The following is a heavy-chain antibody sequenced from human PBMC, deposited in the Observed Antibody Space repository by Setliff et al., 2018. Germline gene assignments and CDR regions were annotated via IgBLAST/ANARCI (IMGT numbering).Heavy chain of an antibody. CDR3: AKHRSYFDY. CDR2: VYTTGST. Sequence: PSETLSLTCTVSGGSMGSYYWTWIRQSAGKGLEWIGRVYTTGSTAFNPSLKSRVTISVDTSKNQFSLNLSSVTAADTAVYYCAKHRSYFDYWGQGTLVTVST. CDR1: GGSMGSYY. V-gene: IGHV4-4*07. J-gene: IGHJ4*02.